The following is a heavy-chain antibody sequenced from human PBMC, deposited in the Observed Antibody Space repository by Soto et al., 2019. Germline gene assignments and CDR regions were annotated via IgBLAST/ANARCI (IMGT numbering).Heavy chain of an antibody. J-gene: IGHJ6*03. CDR1: GFTFSDYY. Sequence: QVQLVESGGGLVKPGGSLRLSCAASGFTFSDYYMSWLRQAPGKGLEWVSYISSSGSTIYYADSVKGRFTISRDNAKKSPYLQMNSLRAEDTAVYYCARGHAGLVRLMTDTHYDMDVWGKGTTVTVSS. V-gene: IGHV3-11*01. CDR3: ARGHAGLVRLMTDTHYDMDV. CDR2: ISSSGSTI. D-gene: IGHD2-8*01.